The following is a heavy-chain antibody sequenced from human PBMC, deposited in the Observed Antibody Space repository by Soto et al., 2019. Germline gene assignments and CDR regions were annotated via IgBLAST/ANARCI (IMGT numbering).Heavy chain of an antibody. CDR1: GFTFSSYS. D-gene: IGHD2-15*01. CDR2: ISGSSSYI. CDR3: GGSCYSERDY. Sequence: EVQLVESGGGLVKPGGSLRLSCAASGFTFSSYSMNWVRQAPGKGLEWVSSISGSSSYIYYADSVKGRFTISRDNAKNSLYLQRNSLRAEDTAVYCSGGSCYSERDYWGQGTLVTVSS. V-gene: IGHV3-21*01. J-gene: IGHJ4*02.